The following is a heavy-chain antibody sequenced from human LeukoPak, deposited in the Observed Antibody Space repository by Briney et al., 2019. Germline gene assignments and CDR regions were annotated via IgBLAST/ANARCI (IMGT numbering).Heavy chain of an antibody. Sequence: PSETLSLTCTVSGGSISSYYWSWIRQPAGKRLEWIGRIYTSGSTNYNPSLKSRVTMSVDTSKNQFSLKLSSVTAADTAVYYCAREREDYYDSSGYYFDYWGQGTLVTVSS. V-gene: IGHV4-4*07. CDR3: AREREDYYDSSGYYFDY. CDR1: GGSISSYY. J-gene: IGHJ4*02. D-gene: IGHD3-22*01. CDR2: IYTSGST.